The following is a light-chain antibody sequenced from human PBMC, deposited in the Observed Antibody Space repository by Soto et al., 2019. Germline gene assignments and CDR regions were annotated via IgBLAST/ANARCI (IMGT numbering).Light chain of an antibody. V-gene: IGKV1-5*01. CDR3: QQYDSYSSGP. Sequence: DIQMTQSPSTLSASVGDRVTITCRASQTVNTWLAWYQQKPGKAPKVLIFDASSLKTGVPSRFSGSGSGTAFTLTIINLQPDDFATYYCQQYDSYSSGPFGQGTKVEIK. CDR1: QTVNTW. CDR2: DAS. J-gene: IGKJ1*01.